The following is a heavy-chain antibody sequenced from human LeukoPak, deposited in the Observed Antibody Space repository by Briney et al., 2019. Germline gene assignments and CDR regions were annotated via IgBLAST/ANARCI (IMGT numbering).Heavy chain of an antibody. D-gene: IGHD6-19*01. V-gene: IGHV1-2*06. CDR1: GYTFTGYY. J-gene: IGHJ5*02. CDR3: ASGGMVGTFSWFDP. Sequence: ASVKVSCKASGYTFTGYYMHWVRQAPGQGLEWMGRINPNSGGTNYAQKFQGRVTMTRDTSISTAYMERSRLRSDDTAVYYCASGGMVGTFSWFDPWGQGTLVTVSS. CDR2: INPNSGGT.